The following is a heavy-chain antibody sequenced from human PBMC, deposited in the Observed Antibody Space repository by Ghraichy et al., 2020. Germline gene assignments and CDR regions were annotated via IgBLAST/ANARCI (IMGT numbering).Heavy chain of an antibody. CDR1: GFTFSNHW. J-gene: IGHJ4*02. Sequence: VGSLRLSCAASGFTFSNHWMHWVRQAPGKGLVWVSRVQGDGSTTHYADSVQGRFTISRDNAKNTLYLQMNSLRAEDTAVYYCARETTLSGTFHDYWGQGTLVTVFS. D-gene: IGHD1-26*01. CDR2: VQGDGSTT. V-gene: IGHV3-74*01. CDR3: ARETTLSGTFHDY.